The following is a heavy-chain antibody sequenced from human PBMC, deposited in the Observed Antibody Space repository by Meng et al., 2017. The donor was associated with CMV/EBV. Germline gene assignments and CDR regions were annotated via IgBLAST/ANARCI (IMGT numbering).Heavy chain of an antibody. CDR3: ARSTPIVGATFDL. V-gene: IGHV4-59*01. CDR2: IYYSGST. CDR1: GGSISSYY. Sequence: SETLSLTCTVSGGSISSYYWSWIRQPPGKGLEWIGYIYYSGSTNYNPSLKSRVTISVDTSKNQSSLKLSSVTAADTAVYYCARSTPIVGATFDLWGRGTLVTVSS. D-gene: IGHD1-26*01. J-gene: IGHJ2*01.